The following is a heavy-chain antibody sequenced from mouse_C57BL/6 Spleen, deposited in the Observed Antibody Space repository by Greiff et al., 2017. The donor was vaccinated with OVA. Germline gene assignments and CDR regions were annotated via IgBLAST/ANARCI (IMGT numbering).Heavy chain of an antibody. CDR1: GYTFTDYE. CDR3: TRNWDENYFDY. Sequence: QVHVKQSGAELVRPGASVTLSCKASGYTFTDYEMHWVKQTPVHGLEWIGAIDPETGGTAYNQKFKGKAILTADKSSSTAYMELRSLTSEDSAVYYCTRNWDENYFDYWGQGTTLTVSS. V-gene: IGHV1-15*01. J-gene: IGHJ2*01. CDR2: IDPETGGT. D-gene: IGHD4-1*01.